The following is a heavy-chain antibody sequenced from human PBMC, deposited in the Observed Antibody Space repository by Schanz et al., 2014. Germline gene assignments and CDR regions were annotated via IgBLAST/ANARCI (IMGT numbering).Heavy chain of an antibody. CDR3: ARDTTWRLDL. CDR1: GGSIRSGTYY. V-gene: IGHV4-61*02. D-gene: IGHD1-1*01. Sequence: QVQLQESGPGLVKPSQTLSLTCTVSGGSIRSGTYYWSWIRQPAGKALEWFGRVFPNGITNYNPSRKRRVTISLNAPNSQFSQTLTSLTAADTAVYYCARDTTWRLDLWGRGTLVTVSS. J-gene: IGHJ2*01. CDR2: VFPNGIT.